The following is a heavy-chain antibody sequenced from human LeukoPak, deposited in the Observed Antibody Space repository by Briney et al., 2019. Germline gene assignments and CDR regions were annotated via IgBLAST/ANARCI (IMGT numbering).Heavy chain of an antibody. Sequence: RGESLKISRKGPGYIFPRYWIGWVRQMPGKGLEWVGIVYPGDSDTRDSPSFQGQVTILADKSISTAVLQWGRLKDWDNAMSYCARRDSSGWYYFDYWGQGTLVTVSS. D-gene: IGHD6-19*01. J-gene: IGHJ4*02. CDR2: VYPGDSDT. CDR3: ARRDSSGWYYFDY. CDR1: GYIFPRYW. V-gene: IGHV5-51*01.